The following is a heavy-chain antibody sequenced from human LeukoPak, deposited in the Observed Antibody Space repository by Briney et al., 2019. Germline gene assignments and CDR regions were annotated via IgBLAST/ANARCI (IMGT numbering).Heavy chain of an antibody. V-gene: IGHV1-69*05. CDR1: GGTFISYA. J-gene: IGHJ4*02. Sequence: VASVKVSCKASGGTFISYAISWVRQAPGQGLEWMGRIIPIFGSASYARKFQDRVTIITDESTSTVHMELSCLRSEDTAVYYCARGKRESGCDIYHFDYWGQGTLVTVSS. CDR2: IIPIFGSA. D-gene: IGHD5-12*01. CDR3: ARGKRESGCDIYHFDY.